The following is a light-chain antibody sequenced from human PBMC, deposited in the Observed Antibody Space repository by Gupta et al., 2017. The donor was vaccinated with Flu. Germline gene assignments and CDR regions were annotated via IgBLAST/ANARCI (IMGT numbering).Light chain of an antibody. J-gene: IGLJ1*01. CDR1: SSNVGSTA. Sequence: QSVLAQPPSASGTPGQRATISCSGSSSNVGSTAAHWYQQVPGTAHKLPSNDKNQQPSGVPDRFSASKAGTSASLAMSGLQSEDEAQYDCAAWDDSLNGQYVFGTGTEVTVL. V-gene: IGLV1-44*01. CDR3: AAWDDSLNGQYV. CDR2: DKN.